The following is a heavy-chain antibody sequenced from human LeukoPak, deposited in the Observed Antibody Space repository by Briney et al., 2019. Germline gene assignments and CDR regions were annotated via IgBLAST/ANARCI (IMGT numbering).Heavy chain of an antibody. CDR2: ISSSSSYI. V-gene: IGHV3-21*01. J-gene: IGHJ6*03. CDR1: GFTFSSYS. CDR3: AKWSRGDFWGAPYYYYYMDV. Sequence: GGSLRLSCAASGFTFSSYSMNWVRQAPGKGLEWVSSISSSSSYIYYADSVKGRFTISRDNAKNSLYLQMNSLRAEDTAVYYCAKWSRGDFWGAPYYYYYMDVWGKGTTVTVSS. D-gene: IGHD3-3*01.